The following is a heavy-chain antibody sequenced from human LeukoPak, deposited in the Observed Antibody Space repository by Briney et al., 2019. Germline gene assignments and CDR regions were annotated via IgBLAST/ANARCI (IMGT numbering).Heavy chain of an antibody. D-gene: IGHD2-15*01. Sequence: GGSLRLSCAASGFTFSNYAMSWVRQAPEKGLEWVSAISGSGGSTYYADSVKGRFTISRDNSKNTLYLQMNSLRAEDTAVYYCAKIRPSSVVVAALGYWGQGTLVTVSS. J-gene: IGHJ4*02. CDR2: ISGSGGST. CDR3: AKIRPSSVVVAALGY. V-gene: IGHV3-23*01. CDR1: GFTFSNYA.